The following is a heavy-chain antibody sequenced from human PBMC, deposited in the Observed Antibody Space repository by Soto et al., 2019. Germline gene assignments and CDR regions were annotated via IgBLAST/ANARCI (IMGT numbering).Heavy chain of an antibody. Sequence: SETLSLTCTVSGGSVNSGDYYWSWIRQPPGKGLEWIGYIYYSGNTNYNPSPKSRVIISVDTSKNLFSLKLTSVTAADTAVYYCARIPVDTSMIYWLDPWGQGTLVTVSS. D-gene: IGHD5-18*01. CDR1: GGSVNSGDYY. CDR3: ARIPVDTSMIYWLDP. CDR2: IYYSGNT. V-gene: IGHV4-61*08. J-gene: IGHJ5*02.